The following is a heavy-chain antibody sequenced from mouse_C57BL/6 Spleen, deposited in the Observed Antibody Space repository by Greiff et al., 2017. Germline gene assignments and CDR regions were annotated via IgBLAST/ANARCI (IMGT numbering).Heavy chain of an antibody. V-gene: IGHV1-52*01. CDR1: GYTFTSYW. Sequence: VQLQQPGAELVRPGSSVKLSCKASGYTFTSYWMHWVKQRPIQGLEWIGNIDPSDSETHYNQKFKDKATLTVDKSSSTAYMQLSSLTSEDSAVYYCARFGGYDGTFAYWGQGTLVTVSA. J-gene: IGHJ3*01. CDR2: IDPSDSET. CDR3: ARFGGYDGTFAY. D-gene: IGHD2-2*01.